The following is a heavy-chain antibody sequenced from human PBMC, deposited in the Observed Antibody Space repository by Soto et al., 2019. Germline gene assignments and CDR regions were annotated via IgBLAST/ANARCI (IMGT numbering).Heavy chain of an antibody. CDR1: GFTFSSYA. Sequence: GGSLRLSCAASGFTFSSYAMSWVRQATGKGLEWVSAISGSGGSTYYADSVKGRFTISRDNSKNTLYLQMNSLRAEDTAVYYCSIGYCSGGSCYLVWGKGTTVTVSS. D-gene: IGHD2-15*01. V-gene: IGHV3-23*01. CDR3: SIGYCSGGSCYLV. J-gene: IGHJ6*04. CDR2: ISGSGGST.